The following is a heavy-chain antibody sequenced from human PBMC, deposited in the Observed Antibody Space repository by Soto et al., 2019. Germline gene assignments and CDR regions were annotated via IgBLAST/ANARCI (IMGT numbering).Heavy chain of an antibody. CDR1: GGSFSGYY. V-gene: IGHV4-34*01. Sequence: PSETLSLTCAVYGGSFSGYYWSWIRQPPGKGLEWIGYIYHSGSTYYNPSLKSRVTISVDRSKNQFSLKLSSVTAADTAVYYCATAPGPYWGQGTLVTVSS. CDR3: ATAPGPY. D-gene: IGHD2-21*02. J-gene: IGHJ4*02. CDR2: IYHSGST.